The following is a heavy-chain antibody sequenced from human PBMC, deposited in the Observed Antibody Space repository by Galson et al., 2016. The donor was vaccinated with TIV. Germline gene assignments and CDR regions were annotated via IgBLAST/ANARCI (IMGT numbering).Heavy chain of an antibody. D-gene: IGHD2-2*01. V-gene: IGHV1-2*02. CDR3: AKDRRRGYLSYQGMDV. CDR1: GYTLTGYF. Sequence: SVKVSCKASGYTLTGYFMHWVRQAPGQGLEWMGWINSNSGGTNFAQKFQDRVTMTRDTSISTVYMEVSRLKTDDTAVYYGAKDRRRGYLSYQGMDVGGQGTTVIVA. J-gene: IGHJ6*02. CDR2: INSNSGGT.